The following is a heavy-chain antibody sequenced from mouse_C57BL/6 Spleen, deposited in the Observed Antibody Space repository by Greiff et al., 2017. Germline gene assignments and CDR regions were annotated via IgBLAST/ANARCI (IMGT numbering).Heavy chain of an antibody. V-gene: IGHV1-62-2*01. CDR2: FYPGSGSL. CDR1: GYTFTEYT. CDR3: ARHEDKGREGSAWFAY. J-gene: IGHJ3*01. Sequence: QVQLQQSGAELVKPGASVTLSCKASGYTFTEYTIHWVKQRPGQGLEWIGWFYPGSGSLKYTEKFKDNATLTADKSSRTVSMELSRLTSEDSAVYVSARHEDKGREGSAWFAYWGQGTLVTVSA. D-gene: IGHD1-3*01.